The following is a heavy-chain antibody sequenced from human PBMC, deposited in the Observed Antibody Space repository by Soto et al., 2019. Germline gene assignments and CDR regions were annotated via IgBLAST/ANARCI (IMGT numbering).Heavy chain of an antibody. D-gene: IGHD6-19*01. Sequence: QVQLVESGGGVVQPGRSLRLSCAASGFTFSSFSLHWVRQAPGKGLEWLALISYDGSTKYNADSVKGRFTVSRDNSNNTLYLQLSSLRPEDTAVYYCARTTTVASTPEFDYWGEGTLVTVSS. J-gene: IGHJ4*02. V-gene: IGHV3-30-3*01. CDR3: ARTTTVASTPEFDY. CDR2: ISYDGSTK. CDR1: GFTFSSFS.